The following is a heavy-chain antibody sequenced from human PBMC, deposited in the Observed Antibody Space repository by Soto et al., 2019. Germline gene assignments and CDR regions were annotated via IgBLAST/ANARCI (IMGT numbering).Heavy chain of an antibody. Sequence: SGPPLVHPPHTLPLTCTFSGFSLTTARAGVGWVRQSPGKALEWLGLTYWDEDTRYNAILKRRLTFTRDTSKNQVVLTMTSMDRVDTGTYYGARVRCLAVSTREYYYYAMDVWGQGTTGTVSS. D-gene: IGHD2-8*01. V-gene: IGHV2-5*02. J-gene: IGHJ6*02. CDR3: ARVRCLAVSTREYYYYAMDV. CDR1: GFSLTTARAG. CDR2: TYWDEDT.